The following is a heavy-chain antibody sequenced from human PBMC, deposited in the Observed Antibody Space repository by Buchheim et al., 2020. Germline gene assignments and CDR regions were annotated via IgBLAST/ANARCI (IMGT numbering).Heavy chain of an antibody. CDR3: ARSITGRKLMDV. CDR2: VSSSGSTK. V-gene: IGHV3-30-3*01. J-gene: IGHJ6*02. Sequence: QVQLVESGGGVVLPGRSLGLSCAASGFTFINYALHWVRQAPGKGLEWVAVVSSSGSTKFYADSVKGRFTISRDNSKNTLDLQMNSLRDEDTGMYYCARSITGRKLMDVWGQGTT. CDR1: GFTFINYA. D-gene: IGHD1-14*01.